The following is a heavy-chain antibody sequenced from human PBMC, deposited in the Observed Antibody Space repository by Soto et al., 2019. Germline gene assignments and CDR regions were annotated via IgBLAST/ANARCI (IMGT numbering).Heavy chain of an antibody. J-gene: IGHJ6*02. CDR2: IYPRGGST. Sequence: GASVKVSCKTSGYNFTSHYIHWVRQAPGQRLESMGIIYPRGGSTIYAQKFQGKVTMTRDTSTHTLYMELGSLRSEDTAIYYCARVGYSSTGTTLHFHGLDVWGQGTTVTVSS. CDR3: ARVGYSSTGTTLHFHGLDV. D-gene: IGHD3-22*01. V-gene: IGHV1-46*01. CDR1: GYNFTSHY.